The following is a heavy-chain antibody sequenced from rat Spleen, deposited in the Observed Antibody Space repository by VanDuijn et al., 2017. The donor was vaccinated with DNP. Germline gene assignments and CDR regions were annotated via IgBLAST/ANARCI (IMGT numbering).Heavy chain of an antibody. CDR2: ISPSGNNI. Sequence: EVQLVESGGGLVQPGRSLKLSCAASGFTFSDYYMAWVRQAPTKGLEWVASISPSGNNIYYRDSVKGRFTISRDIPKTTLYLQMNSLRSEDMATYYCASNNYFDYWGQGVMVTVSS. CDR1: GFTFSDYY. V-gene: IGHV5-25*01. J-gene: IGHJ2*01. CDR3: ASNNYFDY.